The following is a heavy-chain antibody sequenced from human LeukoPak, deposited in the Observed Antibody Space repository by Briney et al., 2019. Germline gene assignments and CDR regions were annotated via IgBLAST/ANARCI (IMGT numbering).Heavy chain of an antibody. Sequence: PGRSLRLSCAASGFTFSSYSMHWVRQAPGKGLEWVAVISYDGSNKYYADSVKGRFPISRDNSKNTLYLQMNSLRAEDTAVYYCAKDGPEYSTSWYRFDSWGQGTLVTVSS. V-gene: IGHV3-30*18. D-gene: IGHD6-13*01. CDR1: GFTFSSYS. CDR3: AKDGPEYSTSWYRFDS. J-gene: IGHJ5*01. CDR2: ISYDGSNK.